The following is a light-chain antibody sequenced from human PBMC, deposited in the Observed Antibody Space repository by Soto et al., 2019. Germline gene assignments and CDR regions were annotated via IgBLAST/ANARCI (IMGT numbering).Light chain of an antibody. Sequence: QSALTQPPSASGSPGQSVTISCTGTSSDIGDYNYVSWYQQHPGKAPKLIISEVSKRPSGVPDRFSGSKSGNTASLTVSGLQAEDEADYYCSSYAGSSNFWVFGGGTKLTVL. V-gene: IGLV2-8*01. CDR2: EVS. CDR1: SSDIGDYNY. CDR3: SSYAGSSNFWV. J-gene: IGLJ2*01.